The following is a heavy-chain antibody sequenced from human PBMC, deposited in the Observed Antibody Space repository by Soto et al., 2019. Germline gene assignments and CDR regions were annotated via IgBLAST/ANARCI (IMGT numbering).Heavy chain of an antibody. CDR3: ARIPTRGDVDYFDY. CDR2: INYSGNS. J-gene: IGHJ4*02. Sequence: SETLSLTCTVSGGSSNRNYWNWIRQPPGKGLEWIGYINYSGNSNYNPSLKSRVTISIDTSKNQFSLKLSSVTAADTAIYFCARIPTRGDVDYFDYWGQGTLVTVSS. CDR1: GGSSNRNY. V-gene: IGHV4-59*08. D-gene: IGHD5-12*01.